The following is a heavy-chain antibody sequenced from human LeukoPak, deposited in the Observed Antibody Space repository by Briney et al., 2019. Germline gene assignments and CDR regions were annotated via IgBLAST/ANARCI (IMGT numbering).Heavy chain of an antibody. CDR1: GFTFSSYS. CDR3: ARVGKYDYVWGSYRTSDFDY. D-gene: IGHD3-16*02. V-gene: IGHV3-21*01. CDR2: ISSSSSYI. Sequence: GGSLRLSCAASGFTFSSYSTNWVRQAPGKGLEWVSSISSSSSYIYYADSVKGRFTISRDNAKNSLYLQMNSLRAEDTAVYYCARVGKYDYVWGSYRTSDFDYWGQGTLVTVSS. J-gene: IGHJ4*02.